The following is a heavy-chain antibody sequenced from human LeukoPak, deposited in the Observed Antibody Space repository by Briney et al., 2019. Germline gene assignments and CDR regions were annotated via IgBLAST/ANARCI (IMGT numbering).Heavy chain of an antibody. Sequence: GASVKVSCKASGYTFTGYYMHWVRQAPGQGLEWMGWINPNSGGTNYAQKFQGRVTMTRDTSISTAYMELSRLRSDDTAVYYCARAITPLLTMVRADYFDYWGQGTLVTVSS. D-gene: IGHD3-10*01. CDR1: GYTFTGYY. CDR2: INPNSGGT. CDR3: ARAITPLLTMVRADYFDY. J-gene: IGHJ4*02. V-gene: IGHV1-2*02.